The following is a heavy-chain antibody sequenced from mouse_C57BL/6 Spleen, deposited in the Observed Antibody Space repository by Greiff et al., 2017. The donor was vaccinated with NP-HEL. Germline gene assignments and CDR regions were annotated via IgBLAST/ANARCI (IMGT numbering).Heavy chain of an antibody. CDR1: GFNIKDYY. CDR2: IDPEDGET. CDR3: ARSPISTTVDYYAMDY. V-gene: IGHV14-2*01. J-gene: IGHJ4*01. D-gene: IGHD1-1*01. Sequence: EVKLVESGAELVKPGASVKLSCTASGFNIKDYYMHWVKQRTEQGLEWIGRIDPEDGETKYAPKFQGKATITADTSSNTAYLQLSSLTSEDTAVYYCARSPISTTVDYYAMDYWGQGTSVTVSS.